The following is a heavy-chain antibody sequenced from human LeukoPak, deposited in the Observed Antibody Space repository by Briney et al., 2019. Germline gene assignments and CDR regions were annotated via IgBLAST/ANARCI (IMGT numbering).Heavy chain of an antibody. D-gene: IGHD6-13*01. J-gene: IGHJ4*02. CDR2: ISTYSGNT. CDR3: ARDPLYSSSWYVVPDY. Sequence: GASVKVSCKASGYTFTSYGIRWVRQAPGQGLEWMGWISTYSGNTNSAQKLQGRVTMTTDISTSTAYMELRSLRSDDTAVYFCARDPLYSSSWYVVPDYWGQGTLVTVSS. V-gene: IGHV1-18*01. CDR1: GYTFTSYG.